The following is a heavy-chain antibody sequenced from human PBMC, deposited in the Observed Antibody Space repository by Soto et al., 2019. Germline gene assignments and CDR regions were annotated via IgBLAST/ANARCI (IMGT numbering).Heavy chain of an antibody. J-gene: IGHJ3*02. CDR3: ARRGGSHMLTHDAFDI. CDR2: IIPIFGTT. Sequence: QVQLVQSGAEVKKPGSSLKVCCKTSGGTFSSYVISWVRQAPGQGLEWMGGIIPIFGTTNYAQKFQGRVTITADESTSTAYMELSSLRSDDTAVYYCARRGGSHMLTHDAFDIWGQGTMVTVSS. D-gene: IGHD1-26*01. V-gene: IGHV1-69*01. CDR1: GGTFSSYV.